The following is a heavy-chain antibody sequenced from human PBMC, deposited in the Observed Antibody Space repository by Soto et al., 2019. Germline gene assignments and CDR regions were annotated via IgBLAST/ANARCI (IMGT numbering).Heavy chain of an antibody. CDR2: IYPGDSDT. D-gene: IGHD3-22*01. CDR3: ARHAAGNYYDSSGSQVWYFDL. J-gene: IGHJ2*01. CDR1: GYSFASSW. Sequence: GESLKISCKGSGYSFASSWSGWVRQMPGKGLEWLGIIYPGDSDTRYSPSFQSQVTISVDKSINTAYLQWSSLKASDTAMYFCARHAAGNYYDSSGSQVWYFDLWGRGTLVTVSS. V-gene: IGHV5-51*01.